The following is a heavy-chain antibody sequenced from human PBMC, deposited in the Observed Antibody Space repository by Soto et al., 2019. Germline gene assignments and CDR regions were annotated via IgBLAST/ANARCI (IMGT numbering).Heavy chain of an antibody. J-gene: IGHJ4*02. Sequence: PSETLSLTCAVSGGSISSSNWWSWVRQPPGKGLEWIGEIYHSGSTNYNPSLKSRVTISVDKSQNQFSLKLSSVTAADTAVYYCARVTMIVVVITETYCDYWGQGTLGTFSS. V-gene: IGHV4-4*02. CDR3: ARVTMIVVVITETYCDY. D-gene: IGHD3-22*01. CDR2: IYHSGST. CDR1: GGSISSSNW.